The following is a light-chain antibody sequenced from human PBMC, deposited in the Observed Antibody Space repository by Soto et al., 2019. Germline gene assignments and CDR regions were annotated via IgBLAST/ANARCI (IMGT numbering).Light chain of an antibody. CDR3: QPYYSTPPT. J-gene: IGKJ1*01. V-gene: IGKV4-1*01. CDR2: WAS. Sequence: DIVMTQSPDSLAVSLGERATINCKSSQSVLHSSNNKNYLAWYQQKPGQPPKLLIYWASTRESGVPDRFSGSGSGTDFTLTISSLQAEDVAVYYCQPYYSTPPTFGQGTKVEIK. CDR1: QSVLHSSNNKNY.